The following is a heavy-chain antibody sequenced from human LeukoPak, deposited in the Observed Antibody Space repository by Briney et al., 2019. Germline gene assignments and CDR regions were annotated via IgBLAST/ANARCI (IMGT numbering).Heavy chain of an antibody. Sequence: SETLSLTCTVSGGSISSYYWSWIRQPARKGLEWIGRIYTSGSTNYNPSLKSRVTMSVDTSKNQFSLKLSSVTAADTAVYYCARDGSKYYDFWSGYYHWFDPWGQGTLVTVSS. CDR1: GGSISSYY. J-gene: IGHJ5*02. D-gene: IGHD3-3*01. CDR2: IYTSGST. V-gene: IGHV4-4*07. CDR3: ARDGSKYYDFWSGYYHWFDP.